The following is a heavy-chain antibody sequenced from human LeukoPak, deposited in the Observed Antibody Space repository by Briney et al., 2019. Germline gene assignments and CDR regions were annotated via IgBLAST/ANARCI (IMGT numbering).Heavy chain of an antibody. CDR3: ARVAAEVVGVPGAIGFGWLRRDYYYMDV. Sequence: ASVKVSCKASGYTFTGYYMHWVRQAPGEGLEWMGIINPSGGSTSYAQKFQGRVTMTTDMSTSTVYMELSSLRSEDTAVYYCARVAAEVVGVPGAIGFGWLRRDYYYMDVWGKGTTVTVSS. CDR2: INPSGGST. D-gene: IGHD2-2*02. V-gene: IGHV1-46*01. J-gene: IGHJ6*03. CDR1: GYTFTGYY.